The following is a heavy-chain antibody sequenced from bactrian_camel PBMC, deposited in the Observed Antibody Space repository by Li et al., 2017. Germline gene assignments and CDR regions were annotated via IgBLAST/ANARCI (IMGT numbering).Heavy chain of an antibody. CDR1: GYSINTPC. D-gene: IGHD4*01. V-gene: IGHV3S35*01. J-gene: IGHJ4*01. CDR2: FDNDGGRA. CDR3: VRDPFHSVTPL. Sequence: ESGGGSVQSGGSLRLSCAASGYSINTPCVGWFRQAPGKEREGVASFDNDGGRAYYGESVRGRFTVYRDNLKNTLVLQMDSLSPEDTAVYYCVRDPFHSVTPLWGQGTQVTVS.